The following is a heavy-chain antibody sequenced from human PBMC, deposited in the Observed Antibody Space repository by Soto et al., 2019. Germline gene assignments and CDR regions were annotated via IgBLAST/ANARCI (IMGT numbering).Heavy chain of an antibody. J-gene: IGHJ1*01. CDR3: ARGWLRDPGTH. D-gene: IGHD5-12*01. V-gene: IGHV3-21*01. CDR1: GFTFSSYN. CDR2: ISSSSTYI. Sequence: EVQLVESGGDLVKPGGSLSLSCAASGFTFSSYNMNWVRQAPGKGLEWLSSISSSSTYIYYAPSVKGRFTISRDNARNSRYRQMNSLRAEGTAVYYGARGWLRDPGTHWGQGTLVTVSS.